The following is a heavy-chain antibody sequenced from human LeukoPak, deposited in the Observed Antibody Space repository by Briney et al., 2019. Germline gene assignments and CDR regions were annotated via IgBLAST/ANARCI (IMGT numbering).Heavy chain of an antibody. V-gene: IGHV3-21*01. CDR3: ASQRGIYYYGMDV. Sequence: PGGSLRLSCAASGFTFSSYSMNWVRQAPGKGLEWVSSISSSSSYKYYADSVKGRFTISRDNAKNSLYLQMNSLRAEDTAVYYCASQRGIYYYGMDVWGQGTTVTVSS. J-gene: IGHJ6*02. CDR1: GFTFSSYS. CDR2: ISSSSSYK.